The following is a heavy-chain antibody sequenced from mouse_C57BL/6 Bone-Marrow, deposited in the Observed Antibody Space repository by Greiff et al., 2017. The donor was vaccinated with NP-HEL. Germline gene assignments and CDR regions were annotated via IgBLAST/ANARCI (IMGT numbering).Heavy chain of an antibody. CDR3: ARGDYYDYYDAMDY. V-gene: IGHV1-64*01. J-gene: IGHJ4*01. Sequence: QVQLQQPGAELVKPGASVKLSCKASGYTFTSYWMHWVKQRPGQGLEWIGMIHPNSGSTNYNEKFKSKATLTVDKSSSTAYMQLSSLTSEDSAVYYCARGDYYDYYDAMDYWGQGTSVTVSS. D-gene: IGHD2-4*01. CDR1: GYTFTSYW. CDR2: IHPNSGST.